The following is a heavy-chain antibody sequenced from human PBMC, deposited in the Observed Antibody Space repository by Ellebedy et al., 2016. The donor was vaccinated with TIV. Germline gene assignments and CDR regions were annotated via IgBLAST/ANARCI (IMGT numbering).Heavy chain of an antibody. J-gene: IGHJ4*02. CDR2: ISDYNGNT. CDR3: ARDVPADAAALLDY. V-gene: IGHV1-18*04. Sequence: AASVKVSCKASGYPFPNYGVSGVRQAPGQGREGVGWISDYNGNTKYGQKFQGRISLTTDTSMGTAYMELRSLRSDDTGVYFCARDVPADAAALLDYWGQGTRVTVSS. D-gene: IGHD2-2*01. CDR1: GYPFPNYG.